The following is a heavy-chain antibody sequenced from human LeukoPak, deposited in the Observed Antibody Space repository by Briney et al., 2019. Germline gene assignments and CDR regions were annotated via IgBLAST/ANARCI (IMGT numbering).Heavy chain of an antibody. CDR2: ISSSSSYI. V-gene: IGHV3-21*01. CDR1: GFTFSSYS. CDR3: ARARTKDPYYYYMDV. J-gene: IGHJ6*03. Sequence: GGSLRLSCAASGFTFSSYSMNWVRQAPGKGLEWVSSISSSSSYIYYADSVKGRFTISRDNAKNSLYLQMNSLRAEDTAVYYCARARTKDPYYYYMDVWGKGTTVTVSS.